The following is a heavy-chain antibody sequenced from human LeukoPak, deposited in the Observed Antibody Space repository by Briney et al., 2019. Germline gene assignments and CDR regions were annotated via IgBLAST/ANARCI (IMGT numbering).Heavy chain of an antibody. D-gene: IGHD3-10*01. CDR3: ASSVSYGSGSYSLY. CDR1: GYSLGSYW. V-gene: IGHV5-10-1*01. CDR2: IDPSDSYT. J-gene: IGHJ4*02. Sequence: GEALQISCKASGYSLGSYWISWVRQMPGEGLEYRGRIDPSDSYTNFSPSFQGHVTISADKSISTAYLQWSSLKASDTAMYYCASSVSYGSGSYSLYWGQGTLVTVSS.